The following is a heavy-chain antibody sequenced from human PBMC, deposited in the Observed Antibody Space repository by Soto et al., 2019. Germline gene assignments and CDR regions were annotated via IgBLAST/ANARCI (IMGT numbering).Heavy chain of an antibody. Sequence: GGSLRLSCAASGFTFSSYWMSWVRQAPGKGLEWVANIKQDGSEKYYVDSVKGRFTISRDNAKNSLYLQINSLRAEDTAVYYCAWVAVAGHDAFDIWGQGTMVTVSS. CDR1: GFTFSSYW. V-gene: IGHV3-7*01. J-gene: IGHJ3*02. CDR2: IKQDGSEK. CDR3: AWVAVAGHDAFDI. D-gene: IGHD6-19*01.